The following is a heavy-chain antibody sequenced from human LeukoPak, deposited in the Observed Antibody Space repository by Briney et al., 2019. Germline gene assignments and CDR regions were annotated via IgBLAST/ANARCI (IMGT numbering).Heavy chain of an antibody. J-gene: IGHJ4*02. CDR3: AKDFKCEL. Sequence: GGSLRLSCAASGFTFSTFPMTWVPQGPGKGLEWVSVIIGSGADTYYADSVKGRFTISRDNSKNTLYLQMNSLRAEDTAVYYCAKDFKCELWGQGTLVTVSS. CDR1: GFTFSTFP. D-gene: IGHD4/OR15-4a*01. V-gene: IGHV3-23*01. CDR2: IIGSGADT.